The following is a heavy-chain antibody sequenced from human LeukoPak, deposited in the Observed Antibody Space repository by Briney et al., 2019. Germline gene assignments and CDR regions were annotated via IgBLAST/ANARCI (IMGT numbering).Heavy chain of an antibody. Sequence: GESLQISCKGSGYSFTSYWISWVRQMPGKGLEWMGRIDPSDSYANYSPSFQGHVTISADKSISTAYLQWNSLEASDTAMYYCARRPIAAAGSWDYWGQGTLVTVSS. CDR2: IDPSDSYA. V-gene: IGHV5-10-1*01. CDR3: ARRPIAAAGSWDY. CDR1: GYSFTSYW. J-gene: IGHJ4*02. D-gene: IGHD6-13*01.